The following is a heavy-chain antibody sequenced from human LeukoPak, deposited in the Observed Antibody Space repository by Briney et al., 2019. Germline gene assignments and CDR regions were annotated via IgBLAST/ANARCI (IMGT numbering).Heavy chain of an antibody. J-gene: IGHJ4*02. CDR3: ATYTRDSSGYSPTDY. D-gene: IGHD3-22*01. CDR1: GYTLTELS. Sequence: ASVKVSCKVSGYTLTELSMHWVRQAPGKGLEWMGGFDHEDGETIYAQKFQGRVTMTEDTSTDTAYVELSSLRSEDTAVYYCATYTRDSSGYSPTDYWGQGTLVTVSS. V-gene: IGHV1-24*01. CDR2: FDHEDGET.